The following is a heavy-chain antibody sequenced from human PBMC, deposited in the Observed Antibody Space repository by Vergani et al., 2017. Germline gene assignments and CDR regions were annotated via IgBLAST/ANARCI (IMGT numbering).Heavy chain of an antibody. J-gene: IGHJ4*02. CDR1: GFTFSSYG. CDR3: AKDYTAAKSYFDY. D-gene: IGHD5-18*01. Sequence: QVQLVESGGGVVQPGRSLRLSCAASGFTFSSYGMHWVRQAPGKGLECVAVISYDGSNKYYADSVKGRFTISRDNSKNTLYLQMNSLRAEDTAVYYCAKDYTAAKSYFDYWGQGTLVTVSS. V-gene: IGHV3-30*18. CDR2: ISYDGSNK.